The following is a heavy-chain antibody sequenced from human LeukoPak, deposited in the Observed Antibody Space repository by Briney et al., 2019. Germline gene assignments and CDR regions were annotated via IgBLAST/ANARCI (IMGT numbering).Heavy chain of an antibody. CDR1: GLTFRSYG. CDR2: ICYDGSKI. J-gene: IGHJ6*04. V-gene: IGHV3-33*07. CDR3: ARVRGRNYGSGSYAGLDV. Sequence: GGTLRLSCAASGLTFRSYGMYWVRQAPGKGLEWVAVICYDGSKIYYADSVKRRFTISRDNSKNTLYMEMNSLRAEDTAVDYCARVRGRNYGSGSYAGLDVWGKVTTVTVSS. D-gene: IGHD3-10*01.